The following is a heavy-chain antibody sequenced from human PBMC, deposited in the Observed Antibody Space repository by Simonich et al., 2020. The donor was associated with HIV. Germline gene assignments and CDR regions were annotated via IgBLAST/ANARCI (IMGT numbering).Heavy chain of an antibody. Sequence: QVQLVESGGGVVQPGRSLRLSCAASGFTFSSYAMHWVRQDPGKGLEWVAVISYDGSNKDYADSVKGRFTNSRDNSKNTLYLQMNSLRAEDTAVYYCASGGSISSVWADDYWGQGTLVTVSS. J-gene: IGHJ4*02. CDR2: ISYDGSNK. CDR1: GFTFSSYA. D-gene: IGHD3-16*01. CDR3: ASGGSISSVWADDY. V-gene: IGHV3-30*07.